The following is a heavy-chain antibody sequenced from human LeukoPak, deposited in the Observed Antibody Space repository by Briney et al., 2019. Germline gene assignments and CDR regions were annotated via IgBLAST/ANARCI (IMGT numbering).Heavy chain of an antibody. D-gene: IGHD6-19*01. J-gene: IGHJ4*02. Sequence: ASVKVSCKASGYTFTGYYMHWVRQAPEQGLEWMGRINPNSGGTNYAQKFQGRVTMTRDTSISTAYMELSRLRSDDTAVYYCARQSVAGTGSGQDYWGQGTLVTVSS. CDR3: ARQSVAGTGSGQDY. CDR2: INPNSGGT. V-gene: IGHV1-2*06. CDR1: GYTFTGYY.